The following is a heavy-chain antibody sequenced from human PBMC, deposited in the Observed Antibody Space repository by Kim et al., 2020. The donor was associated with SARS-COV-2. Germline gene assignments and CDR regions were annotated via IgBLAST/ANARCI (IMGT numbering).Heavy chain of an antibody. Sequence: GGSLRLSCAASGFTFSSYWMSWVRQAPGKGLEWVANIKQDGSEKYYVDSVKGRFTISRDNAKNSLYLQMNSLRAEDTAVYYCAREPSWASCYFDYWGQGTLVTVSS. CDR2: IKQDGSEK. D-gene: IGHD2-2*01. J-gene: IGHJ4*02. CDR3: AREPSWASCYFDY. V-gene: IGHV3-7*03. CDR1: GFTFSSYW.